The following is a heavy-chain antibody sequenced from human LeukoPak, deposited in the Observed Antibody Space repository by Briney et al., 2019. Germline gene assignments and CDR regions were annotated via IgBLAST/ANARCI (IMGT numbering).Heavy chain of an antibody. CDR1: AYTLTCYV. Sequence: ASVTVTCQASAYTLTCYVLNWVRRPRGQGVWWMGRINTKTGKSTNPHSFTGGMVYSLDTYVRTANLQISSQKEEDTAVTYLARGNYLRSNYWGQGTLVTVSS. V-gene: IGHV7-4-1*02. D-gene: IGHD4-17*01. CDR3: ARGNYLRSNY. J-gene: IGHJ4*02. CDR2: INTKTGKS.